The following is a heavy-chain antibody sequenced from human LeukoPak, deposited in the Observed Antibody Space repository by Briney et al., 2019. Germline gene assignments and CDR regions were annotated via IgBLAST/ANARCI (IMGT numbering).Heavy chain of an antibody. J-gene: IGHJ4*02. CDR1: GFTFSSYG. D-gene: IGHD1-26*01. CDR2: SSWNSGSI. CDR3: AKDIRLGEAGYFDY. Sequence: GRSLRLSCAASGFTFSSYGMHWVRQAPGKGLEWVSGSSWNSGSIGYADSVKGRFTISRDNAKNSLYLQMNSLRAEDEALYYCAKDIRLGEAGYFDYWGQGTLVTVSS. V-gene: IGHV3-9*01.